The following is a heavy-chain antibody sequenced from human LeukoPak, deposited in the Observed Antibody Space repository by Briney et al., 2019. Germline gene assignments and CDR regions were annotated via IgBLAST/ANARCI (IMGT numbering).Heavy chain of an antibody. CDR1: GASISNYY. V-gene: IGHV4-59*01. Sequence: PSETLSLTCTVSGASISNYYWSWIRQPPGKGLEWIGYIYYSGSTNYNPSLSSRVTISIDTAKNQFSLKLTSVTAADTAVYYCARRGRNSSGWQDYLWGQGTLVTVSS. D-gene: IGHD6-25*01. CDR2: IYYSGST. J-gene: IGHJ4*02. CDR3: ARRGRNSSGWQDYL.